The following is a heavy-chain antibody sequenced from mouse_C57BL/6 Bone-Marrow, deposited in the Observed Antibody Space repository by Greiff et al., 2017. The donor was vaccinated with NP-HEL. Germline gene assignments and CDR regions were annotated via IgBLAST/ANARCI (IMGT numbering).Heavy chain of an antibody. CDR1: GYTFTSYT. J-gene: IGHJ2*01. V-gene: IGHV1-4*01. D-gene: IGHD1-1*01. CDR2: INPSSGYT. CDR3: ARGGTTVVFDY. Sequence: QVQLQQSGAELARPGASVKMSCKASGYTFTSYTMHWVKQRPGQGLEWIGYINPSSGYTTYNQKFKDKATLTADQSSSTAYMQLSSLTSGDSAVYYCARGGTTVVFDYWGQGTTLTVSS.